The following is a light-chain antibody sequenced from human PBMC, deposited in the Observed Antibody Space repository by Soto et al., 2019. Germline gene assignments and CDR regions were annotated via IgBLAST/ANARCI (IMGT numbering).Light chain of an antibody. J-gene: IGKJ1*01. CDR3: QQYGSSSWT. CDR1: QSVSSSY. CDR2: GTS. V-gene: IGKV3-20*01. Sequence: EIVLTQSPGTLSLSPGERATLSCRASQSVSSSYLAWYHQKPGQAPRLLIYGTSSRATAIPDRFSGSGSGTEFTLTISRLEPEDFAVYYCQQYGSSSWTFGQGTKVDIK.